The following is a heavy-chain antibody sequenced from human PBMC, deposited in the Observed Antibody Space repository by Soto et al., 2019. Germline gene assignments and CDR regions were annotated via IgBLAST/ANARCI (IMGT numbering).Heavy chain of an antibody. D-gene: IGHD1-7*01. CDR3: ARGAPSLELRHY. V-gene: IGHV4-59*01. Sequence: PSETLSLTCTVSGGSISSYYWSWIRQPPGKGLEWIGYIYYSGSTNYNPSLKSRVTISVDTSKNQFSLKLSSVTAADTAVYYCARGAPSLELRHYWGQGTLVTVSS. CDR2: IYYSGST. J-gene: IGHJ4*02. CDR1: GGSISSYY.